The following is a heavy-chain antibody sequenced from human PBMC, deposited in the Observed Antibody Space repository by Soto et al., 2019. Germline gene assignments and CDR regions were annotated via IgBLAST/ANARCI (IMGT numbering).Heavy chain of an antibody. CDR3: ARSLPSGTYYGEYYFDY. CDR1: VFSVISKY. Sequence: GWSLRLACASSVFSVISKYMSWVRQAPGKGLEWVSVIYSGGSTYYADSVKGRFTISRDNSKNTLYLQMNSLRAEDTAVYYCARSLPSGTYYGEYYFDYWGQGTLVTVSS. CDR2: IYSGGST. V-gene: IGHV3-53*01. D-gene: IGHD1-26*01. J-gene: IGHJ4*02.